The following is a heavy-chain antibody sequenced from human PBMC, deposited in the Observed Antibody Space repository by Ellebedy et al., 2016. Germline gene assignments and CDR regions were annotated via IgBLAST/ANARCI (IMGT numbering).Heavy chain of an antibody. J-gene: IGHJ4*02. D-gene: IGHD3-10*01. CDR1: GYTLTELS. Sequence: ASVKVSCKVSGYTLTELSMHWVRQAPGKGLEWMGGFDPEDGETIYAQKFQGRVTMTEDTSTDTAYMELSSLRSEDTAVYYCATTLLGGSGSYSGFHLGFDYWGQGTLVTVSS. CDR3: ATTLLGGSGSYSGFHLGFDY. CDR2: FDPEDGET. V-gene: IGHV1-24*01.